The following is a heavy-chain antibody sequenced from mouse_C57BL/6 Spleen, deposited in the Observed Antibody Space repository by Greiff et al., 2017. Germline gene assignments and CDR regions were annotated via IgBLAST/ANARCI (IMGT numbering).Heavy chain of an antibody. CDR3: ARALFITTVVARGNYFDY. CDR2: IYPRSGNT. D-gene: IGHD1-1*01. V-gene: IGHV1-81*01. Sequence: QVQLQQSGAELARPGASVKLSCKASGYTFTSYGISWVKQRTGQGLEWIGEIYPRSGNTYYNEKFKGKATLTADKSSSTAYMELRSLTSEDSAVYFCARALFITTVVARGNYFDYWGQGTTLTVSS. J-gene: IGHJ2*01. CDR1: GYTFTSYG.